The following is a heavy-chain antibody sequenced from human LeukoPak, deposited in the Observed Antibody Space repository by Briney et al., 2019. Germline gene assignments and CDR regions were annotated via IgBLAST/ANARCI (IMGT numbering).Heavy chain of an antibody. V-gene: IGHV3-48*02. CDR2: ISNSAI. D-gene: IGHD4-11*01. J-gene: IGHJ4*02. Sequence: GGSLRLSCAASGFTFSSYSINWVRQAPGKGLEWVSYISNSAIYYADSLKGRFTISRDNAKNSLYLQMNSLRDEDTAVYYCARDTDYSFDYWGQGTLVTVSS. CDR3: ARDTDYSFDY. CDR1: GFTFSSYS.